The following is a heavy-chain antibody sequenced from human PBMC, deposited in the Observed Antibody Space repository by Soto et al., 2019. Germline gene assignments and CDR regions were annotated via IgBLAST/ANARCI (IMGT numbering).Heavy chain of an antibody. V-gene: IGHV1-2*04. CDR3: ARSLCLDCSNTSCYVFGMDV. Sequence: ASVKVSCKASGYTFTGYYMHWVRQAPGQGLERMGWINPNSGGTNYAQKFQGWVTMTRDTSISTAYMELSRLRSDDTAVYYCARSLCLDCSNTSCYVFGMDVWGQGTTVTVSS. CDR2: INPNSGGT. J-gene: IGHJ6*02. CDR1: GYTFTGYY. D-gene: IGHD2-2*01.